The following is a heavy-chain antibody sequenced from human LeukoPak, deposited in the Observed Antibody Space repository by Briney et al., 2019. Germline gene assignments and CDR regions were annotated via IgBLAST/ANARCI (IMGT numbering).Heavy chain of an antibody. J-gene: IGHJ4*02. CDR1: GFPFSIYE. Sequence: PGGSLRLSCAVSGFPFSIYEMIWVRQAPGKGLEWVSNIGSSGTTIYYADSVKGRFSISRDNAKSSLYLQMNSLRVEDTAVYYCALLAVASDFDYWGQGALVTVSS. D-gene: IGHD6-19*01. V-gene: IGHV3-48*03. CDR2: IGSSGTTI. CDR3: ALLAVASDFDY.